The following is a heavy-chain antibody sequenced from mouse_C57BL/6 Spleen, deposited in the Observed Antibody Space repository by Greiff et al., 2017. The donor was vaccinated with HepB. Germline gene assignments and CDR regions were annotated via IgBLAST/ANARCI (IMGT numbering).Heavy chain of an antibody. CDR1: GYTFTSYW. CDR3: ARPGYNAMDY. V-gene: IGHV1-50*01. CDR2: IDPSDSYT. J-gene: IGHJ4*01. Sequence: QVQLQQPGAELVKPGASVKLSCKASGYTFTSYWMQWVKQRPGQGLEWIGEIDPSDSYTNYNQKFKGKATLTVDTSSSTAYMQLSSLTSEDSAVYYCARPGYNAMDYWGQGTSVTVSS.